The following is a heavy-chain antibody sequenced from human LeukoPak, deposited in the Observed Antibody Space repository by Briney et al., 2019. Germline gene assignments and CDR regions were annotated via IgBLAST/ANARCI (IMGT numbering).Heavy chain of an antibody. CDR2: IYYSGST. V-gene: IGHV4-59*01. D-gene: IGHD5-12*01. J-gene: IGHJ4*02. CDR1: GDFTSSYY. CDR3: ARGSGYVYY. Sequence: SETLSLTCTVSGDFTSSYYWSWIRQPPGKGLEWIGYIYYSGSTNYHPSLKSRVTISLDTSKNQFSLKLSSVTAADTAVYYCARGSGYVYYWGQGTLVTVSS.